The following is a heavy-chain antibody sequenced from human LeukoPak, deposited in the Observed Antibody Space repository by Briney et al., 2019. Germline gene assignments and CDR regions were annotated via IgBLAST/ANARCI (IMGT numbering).Heavy chain of an antibody. CDR1: GYTFTTYG. J-gene: IGHJ4*02. Sequence: ASVKVSCKASGYTFTTYGITWVRQAPGQGLEWMGWISAYSGNTNYAQKLQGRVTMTRDTSTSTAYMELRSLRSDDTAVYYCARDRGGRFGYFRHWGQGTLVTVSS. CDR2: ISAYSGNT. D-gene: IGHD2-21*01. CDR3: ARDRGGRFGYFRH. V-gene: IGHV1-18*01.